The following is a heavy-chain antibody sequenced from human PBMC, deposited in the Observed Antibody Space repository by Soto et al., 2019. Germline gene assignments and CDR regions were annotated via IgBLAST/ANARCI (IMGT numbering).Heavy chain of an antibody. D-gene: IGHD3-22*01. CDR2: IKQDGSEQ. J-gene: IGHJ6*02. V-gene: IGHV3-7*05. CDR3: ARDTDYYDSSGYPGGMDV. CDR1: GFTFSSYW. Sequence: EVQLVESGGGLVQPGGSLRLSCAASGFTFSSYWMSWVRQAPGKGLEWVANIKQDGSEQYYVDSVKGRFTISRDNAKNSLYLQMNGLRAEDTAVYYCARDTDYYDSSGYPGGMDVWGQGTTVTVSS.